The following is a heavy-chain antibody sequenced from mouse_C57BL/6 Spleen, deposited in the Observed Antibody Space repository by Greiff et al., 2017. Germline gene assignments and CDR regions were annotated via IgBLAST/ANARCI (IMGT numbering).Heavy chain of an antibody. Sequence: QVQLKQPGAELVKPGASVKLSCKASGYTFTSYWMHWVKQRPGQGLEWIGMIHPNSGSTNYNEKFKSKATLTVDKSSSTAYMQLSSLTSEDSAVYYCARWLTGSLYYFDYWGQGTTLTVSS. V-gene: IGHV1-64*01. D-gene: IGHD4-1*01. CDR1: GYTFTSYW. CDR3: ARWLTGSLYYFDY. CDR2: IHPNSGST. J-gene: IGHJ2*01.